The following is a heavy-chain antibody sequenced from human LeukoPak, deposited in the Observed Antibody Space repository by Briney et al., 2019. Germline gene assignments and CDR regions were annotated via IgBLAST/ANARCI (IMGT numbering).Heavy chain of an antibody. CDR3: TRAVGLGPGAHFDQ. CDR2: IPTSGISV. CDR1: GFSFSRNY. V-gene: IGHV3-11*01. Sequence: GGSLRLSCAASGFSFSRNYMSWVRQTPGKALEWISYIPTSGISVQYADSVRGRFTASRDDAKNSLHLQMDGLRVEDTAVYYCTRAVGLGPGAHFDQWGQGALVIVSS. J-gene: IGHJ4*02. D-gene: IGHD1-26*01.